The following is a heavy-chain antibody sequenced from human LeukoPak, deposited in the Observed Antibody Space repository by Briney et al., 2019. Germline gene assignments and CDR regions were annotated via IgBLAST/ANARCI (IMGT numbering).Heavy chain of an antibody. V-gene: IGHV4-31*03. CDR2: IYYSGST. CDR1: GGSISSGGYY. D-gene: IGHD2-15*01. J-gene: IGHJ6*04. CDR3: ARIVRVVAATYYYYGMDV. Sequence: SETLSLTCTVSGGSISSGGYYWSWIRQHPGKGLEWIGYIYYSGSTYYNPSLKSRVTISVDTSKNQFSLKLSSVTAADTAVYYCARIVRVVAATYYYYGMDVWGKGTTVTVSS.